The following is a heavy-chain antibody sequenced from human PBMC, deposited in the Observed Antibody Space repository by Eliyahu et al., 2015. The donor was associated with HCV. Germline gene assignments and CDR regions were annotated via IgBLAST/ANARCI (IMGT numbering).Heavy chain of an antibody. Sequence: QLQLQESGPGPVKPSGTLSLTCAVSGDSISSSNWWTWVRQSPGKGLEWIGEXYHSGTTYYNPSLKSRATISVDKSKNHFSLNLRSVTAADTAVYYCARVRGGCSRTSCYLDVWGQGTLVTVSS. CDR2: XYHSGTT. V-gene: IGHV4-4*02. CDR1: GDSISSSNW. J-gene: IGHJ4*02. CDR3: ARVRGGCSRTSCYLDV. D-gene: IGHD2-2*01.